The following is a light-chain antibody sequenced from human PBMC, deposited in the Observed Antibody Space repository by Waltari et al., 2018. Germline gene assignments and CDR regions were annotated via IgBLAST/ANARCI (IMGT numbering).Light chain of an antibody. Sequence: SYDLIQPPSVSVSPGQPATITCSGDDLGNQYLYWYQQKSGQSPILVIYQDSNRPSGIPERFSGSNSENTATLTIRGTQALDEGDFYCQTWDTNTGVFGGGTKLTVL. V-gene: IGLV3-1*01. CDR3: QTWDTNTGV. J-gene: IGLJ2*01. CDR2: QDS. CDR1: DLGNQY.